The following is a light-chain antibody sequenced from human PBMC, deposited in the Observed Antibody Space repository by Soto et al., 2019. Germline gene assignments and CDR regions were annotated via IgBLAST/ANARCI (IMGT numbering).Light chain of an antibody. Sequence: QSVLTQPASVSGSPGQPITISCTGTSSDVGSFDSVAWYQHNPGKAPKLMIYDVSNRPSGVSSRFSGSKSGHTASLSISGLQTEDEANYYCSSFTTSSTLVLGTGTKVTVL. CDR3: SSFTTSSTLV. CDR2: DVS. J-gene: IGLJ1*01. CDR1: SSDVGSFDS. V-gene: IGLV2-14*01.